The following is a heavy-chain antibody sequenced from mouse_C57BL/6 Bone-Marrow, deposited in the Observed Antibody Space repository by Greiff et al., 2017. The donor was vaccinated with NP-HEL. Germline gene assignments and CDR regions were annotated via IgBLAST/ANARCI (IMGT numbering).Heavy chain of an antibody. D-gene: IGHD1-1*01. CDR2: IDPNSGGT. V-gene: IGHV1-72*01. CDR1: GYTFTSYW. Sequence: VQLQQPGAELVKPGASVKLSCKASGYTFTSYWMHWVKQRPGRGLEWIGRIDPNSGGTKYNEKFKSKATLTVDKPSSTAYMQLSSLTSEDSAVYYCARGRITTVPYWYFDVWGTGTTVTVSS. J-gene: IGHJ1*03. CDR3: ARGRITTVPYWYFDV.